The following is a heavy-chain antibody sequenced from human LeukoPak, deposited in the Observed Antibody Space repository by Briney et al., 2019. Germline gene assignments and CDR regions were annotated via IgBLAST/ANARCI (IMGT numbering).Heavy chain of an antibody. V-gene: IGHV4-59*08. D-gene: IGHD3-10*01. J-gene: IGHJ4*02. CDR3: ARHPPRGVNLDY. Sequence: SETLSLTCTVSGGSISSYYWSWIRQPPGKGLEWIGYIYYSGSTNYNPSLKSRVTISVDTSKNQFSLKLSSVTAADTAVYYCARHPPRGVNLDYWGQGTLVTVSS. CDR1: GGSISSYY. CDR2: IYYSGST.